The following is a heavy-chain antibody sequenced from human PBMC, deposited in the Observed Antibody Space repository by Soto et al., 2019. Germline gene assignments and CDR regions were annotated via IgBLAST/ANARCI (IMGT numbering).Heavy chain of an antibody. CDR1: GYTFTGYY. J-gene: IGHJ4*02. D-gene: IGHD6-19*01. CDR2: INPNSGGT. Sequence: ASVKDSCQASGYTFTGYYMHWVRQAPGQGLEWMGWINPNSGGTNYAQKFQGWVTMTRDTSISTAYMELSRLRSDDTAVYYCARGEDSSGWGIDYWGQGTLVTVSS. V-gene: IGHV1-2*04. CDR3: ARGEDSSGWGIDY.